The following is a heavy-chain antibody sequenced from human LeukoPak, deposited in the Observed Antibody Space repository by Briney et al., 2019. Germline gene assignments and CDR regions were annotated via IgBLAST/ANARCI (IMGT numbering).Heavy chain of an antibody. CDR1: AFTFSTLW. CDR3: AREWALPGAYYMDV. CDR2: ISSDGRHT. D-gene: IGHD7-27*01. J-gene: IGHJ6*03. Sequence: SLRLSWATCAFTFSTLWMHWVRHATGKGLVWVSRISSDGRHTIYADSVKGRFTISGDSANNTLFLQMNSLRGDDTAVYYCAREWALPGAYYMDVWGKGTTVTVSS. V-gene: IGHV3-74*01.